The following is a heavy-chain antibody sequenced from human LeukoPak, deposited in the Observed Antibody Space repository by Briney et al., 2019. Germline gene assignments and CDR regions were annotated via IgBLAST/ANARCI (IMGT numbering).Heavy chain of an antibody. CDR2: ISYDGSNK. CDR1: GFTFSSYG. Sequence: GGSLRLSCAASGFTFSSYGMHWVRQAPGKGLEWVAVISYDGSNKYYADPVKGRFTISRDNSKNTLYLQMNSLRAEDTAVYYCAKDRDSSGWYFDYWGQGTLVTVSS. V-gene: IGHV3-30*18. CDR3: AKDRDSSGWYFDY. D-gene: IGHD6-19*01. J-gene: IGHJ4*02.